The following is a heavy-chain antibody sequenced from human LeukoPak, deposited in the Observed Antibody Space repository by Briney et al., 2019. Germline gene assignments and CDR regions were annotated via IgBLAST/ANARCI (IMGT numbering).Heavy chain of an antibody. CDR1: GHSISDAYS. D-gene: IGHD5-18*01. J-gene: IGHJ5*02. CDR3: ARRDPGETPMGNWFDP. Sequence: PSETLSLTCAVSGHSISDAYSWCGSRQPPGKGREGIASIYHNGTTFYNPSLRRRVSIPFHTSKNHFYLTLSSLTAADTAVYYCARRDPGETPMGNWFDPWGQGTLVTVSS. CDR2: IYHNGTT. V-gene: IGHV4-38-2*01.